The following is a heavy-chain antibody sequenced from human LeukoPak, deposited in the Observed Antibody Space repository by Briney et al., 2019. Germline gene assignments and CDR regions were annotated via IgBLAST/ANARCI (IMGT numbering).Heavy chain of an antibody. CDR2: ISAYNGNT. D-gene: IGHD3-9*01. CDR1: GYTFTSYG. V-gene: IGHV1-18*01. J-gene: IGHJ4*02. CDR3: AREGRYFDWLLVDY. Sequence: ASVKVSCKASGYTFTSYGISWVRQAPGQGLEWMGWISAYNGNTNYAQKLQGRVTMTTDTSTNTAYMELRSLRSDDTAVYYCAREGRYFDWLLVDYWGQGTLVTVSS.